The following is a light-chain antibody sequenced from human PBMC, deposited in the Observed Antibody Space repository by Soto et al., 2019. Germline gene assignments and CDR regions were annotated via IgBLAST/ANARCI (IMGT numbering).Light chain of an antibody. V-gene: IGKV1-39*01. J-gene: IGKJ2*01. CDR1: QAINNN. Sequence: DIQMTQSPSSLSASVTDRVTITCRASQAINNNLNWYQQKLGKAPELLIYRASTLQSGVPSRFSGSGSGTDFTLTISSLEHEDFGTYYCQQSYGTPDTFGQGPRWISN. CDR2: RAS. CDR3: QQSYGTPDT.